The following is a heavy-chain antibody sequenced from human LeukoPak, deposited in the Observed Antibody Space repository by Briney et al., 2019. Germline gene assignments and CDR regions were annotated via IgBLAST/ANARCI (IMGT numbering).Heavy chain of an antibody. CDR1: GASISSYY. V-gene: IGHV4-59*01. CDR3: ARGRYNYALEDYFDY. Sequence: PSETLSLTCTVSGASISSYYWSWIRQPPGKGLEWIGYIYYSGSTNYNPSLKSRVTISGDTSKNQVSLKVSSVTAADTAVYYCARGRYNYALEDYFDYWGQGTLVTVSS. CDR2: IYYSGST. D-gene: IGHD5-18*01. J-gene: IGHJ4*02.